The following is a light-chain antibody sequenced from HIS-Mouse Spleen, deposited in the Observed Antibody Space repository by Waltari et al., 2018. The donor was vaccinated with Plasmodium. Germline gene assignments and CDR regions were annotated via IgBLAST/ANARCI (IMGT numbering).Light chain of an antibody. CDR3: QSADSSGTPNWV. J-gene: IGLJ3*02. Sequence: SYELTQPPSVSVSPGQTARLTCSGDALPKQYAYWYQQKPGQAPVLVIYKDSERPSGIPERFSGSSSGTTVTLTSSGVQAEDEADYYCQSADSSGTPNWVFGGGTKLTVL. CDR1: ALPKQY. CDR2: KDS. V-gene: IGLV3-25*03.